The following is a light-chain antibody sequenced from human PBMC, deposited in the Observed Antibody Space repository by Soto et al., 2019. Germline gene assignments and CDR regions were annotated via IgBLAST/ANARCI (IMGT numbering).Light chain of an antibody. CDR2: GAS. V-gene: IGKV3-15*01. Sequence: EIVMTQSPATLSVSPGERATLSCRASQSVSSKLAWYQQRPGHAPRLLIYGASTRAPGIPVSYSGSGSGTELALAIRSLQSEDFAVYYCQHYNNWPYTFGQGTKLEIK. J-gene: IGKJ2*01. CDR3: QHYNNWPYT. CDR1: QSVSSK.